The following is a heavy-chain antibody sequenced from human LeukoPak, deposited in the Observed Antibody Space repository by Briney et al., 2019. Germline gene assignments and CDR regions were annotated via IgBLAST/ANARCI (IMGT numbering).Heavy chain of an antibody. J-gene: IGHJ6*02. CDR1: GFTFSNYA. Sequence: GGSLRLSCAASGFTFSNYAMSWVRQAPGKGLEWVGLSRTKGDRYSTEYAASVRGRFSILRDESKNSAYLQMNSLRTEDTAVYFCVREYFYGMDVWGQGTTVTVSS. CDR2: SRTKGDRYST. V-gene: IGHV3-72*01. CDR3: VREYFYGMDV.